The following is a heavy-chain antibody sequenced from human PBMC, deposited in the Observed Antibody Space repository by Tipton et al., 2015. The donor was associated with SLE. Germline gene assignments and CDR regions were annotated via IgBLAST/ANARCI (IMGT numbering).Heavy chain of an antibody. CDR3: ERDGGPWTWFDP. CDR2: IYYSGST. J-gene: IGHJ5*02. D-gene: IGHD3-16*01. V-gene: IGHV4-59*01. CDR1: GASISSYY. Sequence: TLSLTCTVSGASISSYYWSWIRQPPGKGLEWIGYIYYSGSTNYNPSLKSRVTISVDTSKNQFSLKLSSVTAADTAVYYCERDGGPWTWFDPWGQGTLVTVSS.